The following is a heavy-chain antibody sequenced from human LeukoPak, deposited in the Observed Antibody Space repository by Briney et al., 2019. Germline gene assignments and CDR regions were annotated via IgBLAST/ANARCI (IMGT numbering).Heavy chain of an antibody. CDR3: ARDFRWSFDY. J-gene: IGHJ4*02. Sequence: GGSLRLSCVASGFTFRSYRMHWVRQAPGKGLEWVSFIQDDGSTQYYADSVKGRFTFSRDNSKNTLYLQMNSLRPDDTAVYYCARDFRWSFDYWGQGTLLTVS. CDR2: IQDDGSTQ. CDR1: GFTFRSYR. V-gene: IGHV3-30*02. D-gene: IGHD2-15*01.